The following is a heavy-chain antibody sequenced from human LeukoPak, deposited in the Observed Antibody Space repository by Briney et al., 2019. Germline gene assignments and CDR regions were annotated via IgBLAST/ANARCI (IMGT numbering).Heavy chain of an antibody. CDR1: GYTFSDLW. D-gene: IGHD5-18*01. CDR3: ARSVDTAMVYFDY. CDR2: VYPADSDT. V-gene: IGHV5-51*01. J-gene: IGHJ4*02. Sequence: GESLKISCQASGYTFSDLWIGWVRQMPGQGLEWMGSVYPADSDTRYSPSFEGHVTISADKSTNTAFLQWSSLKASDTAMYYCARSVDTAMVYFDYWGQGTLVTVSS.